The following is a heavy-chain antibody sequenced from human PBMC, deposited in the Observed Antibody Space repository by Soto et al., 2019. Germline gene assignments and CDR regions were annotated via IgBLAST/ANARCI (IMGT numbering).Heavy chain of an antibody. Sequence: QVQLQESGPGLVKPSQTLSLTCTVSGGSISSGGYYWSRIRQHPGKGLEWIGNIYYSGSTYYNPSLKSRVTISVDTSKNQFSLKLSSVTPADTAVYYCARVGSYHSTAFDIWGQGTMVTVSS. D-gene: IGHD3-10*01. CDR2: IYYSGST. CDR1: GGSISSGGYY. V-gene: IGHV4-31*03. CDR3: ARVGSYHSTAFDI. J-gene: IGHJ3*02.